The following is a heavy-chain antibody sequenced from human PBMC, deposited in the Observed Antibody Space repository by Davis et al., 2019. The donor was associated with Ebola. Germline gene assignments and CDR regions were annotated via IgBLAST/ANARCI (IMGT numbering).Heavy chain of an antibody. Sequence: PGGSLRLSCAASGFTFSSYAMHWVRQAPGKGLEWVANIKPDGTVKYYVDSVKGRFTISRDNAKNSLNLQMNSLRVEDTAVYYCARVRGLDVWGQGTTVTVSS. J-gene: IGHJ6*02. CDR1: GFTFSSYA. V-gene: IGHV3-7*04. CDR3: ARVRGLDV. CDR2: IKPDGTVK.